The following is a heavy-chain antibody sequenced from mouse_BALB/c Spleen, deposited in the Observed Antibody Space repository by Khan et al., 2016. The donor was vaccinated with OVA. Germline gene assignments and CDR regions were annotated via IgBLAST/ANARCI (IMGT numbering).Heavy chain of an antibody. Sequence: VQLKESGPELMKPGASVNISCKASGYSFTTYYIHWVKQSRGKSLEWIGYIDPFSTGTDYNQKFKGQATLTVDKSSNAAYMHLSSLTSEDSAVXYCARGTFDYWGQGTLVTVSA. V-gene: IGHV1S135*01. CDR3: ARGTFDY. J-gene: IGHJ3*01. D-gene: IGHD3-3*01. CDR2: IDPFSTGT. CDR1: GYSFTTYY.